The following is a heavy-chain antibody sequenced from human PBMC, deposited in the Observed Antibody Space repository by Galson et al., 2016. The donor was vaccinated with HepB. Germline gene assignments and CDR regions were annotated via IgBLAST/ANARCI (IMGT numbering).Heavy chain of an antibody. J-gene: IGHJ1*01. D-gene: IGHD6-19*01. CDR3: ASGWALAS. Sequence: CAISGDSVSNNNAAWNWIRQSPSRGLEWLGRTYYRSKWYFDYAASVKGRISINSDTSKNQFSLKLNSVTPEDTALYYCASGWALASWGQGTPVTVSS. CDR1: GDSVSNNNAA. CDR2: TYYRSKWYF. V-gene: IGHV6-1*01.